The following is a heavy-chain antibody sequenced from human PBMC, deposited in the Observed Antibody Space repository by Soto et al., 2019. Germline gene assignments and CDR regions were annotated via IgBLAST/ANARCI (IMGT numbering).Heavy chain of an antibody. D-gene: IGHD6-13*01. CDR2: ISNNGANT. V-gene: IGHV3-64*01. CDR3: ARRGYGSRWPNVYMDV. CDR1: GFTFNNYE. J-gene: IGHJ6*03. Sequence: EAQLVESGGGLVQPGGSLRLSCAASGFTFNNYEMHWVRQAPGKGLEYVSGISNNGANTDYAQSVNGRFTISRDNSENTLYLQMGSLRADDMALYYCARRGYGSRWPNVYMDVWGKGTKVTVSS.